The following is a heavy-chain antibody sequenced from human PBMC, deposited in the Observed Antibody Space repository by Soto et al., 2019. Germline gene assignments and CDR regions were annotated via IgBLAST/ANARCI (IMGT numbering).Heavy chain of an antibody. CDR3: ARGLDCSGGSCYNQVRGWFDP. V-gene: IGHV4-34*01. J-gene: IGHJ5*02. D-gene: IGHD2-15*01. CDR2: INHSGST. Sequence: QVQLQQWGAGLLKPSETLSLTCAVYGGSFSGYYWSWIRQPPGKGLEWIGEINHSGSTNYNPSLKSRVTISVDTSKNQFSLKLSSVTAADTAVYYCARGLDCSGGSCYNQVRGWFDPWGQGTLVTVSS. CDR1: GGSFSGYY.